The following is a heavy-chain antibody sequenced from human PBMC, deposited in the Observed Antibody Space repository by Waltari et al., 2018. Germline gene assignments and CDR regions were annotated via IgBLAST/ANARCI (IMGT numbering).Heavy chain of an antibody. CDR2: IHYRGST. Sequence: QVQLHQWGAGQLQPSETLSLTCAGSGESFLGYFWSWIPQSPGKGLEWLGAIHYRGSTNYNPTLASRLSLSVDTTKKQFSLRLTSVTAADAALYFCARYGEVPPNYFFDYWGQGTLVTVSS. CDR3: ARYGEVPPNYFFDY. D-gene: IGHD2-21*01. CDR1: GESFLGYF. V-gene: IGHV4-34*01. J-gene: IGHJ4*01.